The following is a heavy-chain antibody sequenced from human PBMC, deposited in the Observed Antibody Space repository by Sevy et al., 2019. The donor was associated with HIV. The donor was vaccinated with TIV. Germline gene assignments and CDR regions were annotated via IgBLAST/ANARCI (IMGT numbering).Heavy chain of an antibody. CDR3: ARERHYDFWLMDS. V-gene: IGHV1-18*04. J-gene: IGHJ4*02. Sequence: ASVTVPCKASGYTFTTYGFSWLRQAPAEGVEGMGWISANTGARNHQDRITMTTDTSTSTAYMEVRSLRSDDTGVNFCARERHYDFWLMDSWAQGTLAPFS. CDR2: ISANTG. CDR1: GYTFTTYG. D-gene: IGHD3-3*01.